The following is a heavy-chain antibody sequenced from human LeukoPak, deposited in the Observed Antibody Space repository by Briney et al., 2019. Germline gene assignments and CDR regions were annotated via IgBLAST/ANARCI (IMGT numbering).Heavy chain of an antibody. CDR3: ARHPEPGYCSSTSCHESYFDY. CDR2: ISGSGGRP. D-gene: IGHD2-2*01. CDR1: GFTFSSCA. Sequence: PGGSLRLSSAASGFTFSSCAMSWVRQAPGKGLEWVSAISGSGGRPYYADSVKGRFTISRDNSKNTLYLQMNSLRAEDTAVYYCARHPEPGYCSSTSCHESYFDYWGQGTLVTVSS. V-gene: IGHV3-23*01. J-gene: IGHJ4*02.